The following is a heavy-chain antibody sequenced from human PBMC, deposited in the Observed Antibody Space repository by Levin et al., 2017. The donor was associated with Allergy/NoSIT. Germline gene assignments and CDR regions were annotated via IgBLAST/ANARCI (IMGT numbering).Heavy chain of an antibody. V-gene: IGHV3-13*01. CDR1: GFTFSSYD. CDR3: TAGTGAYGMDV. J-gene: IGHJ6*02. Sequence: LSLTCAASGFTFSSYDMHWVRQTTGKGLEWVSVIATGGDTYYRASVKGRFTISRENAKNSLYLQMNNLRAGDTAVYYCTAGTGAYGMDVWGQGTTVTVSS. CDR2: IATGGDT. D-gene: IGHD2-8*02.